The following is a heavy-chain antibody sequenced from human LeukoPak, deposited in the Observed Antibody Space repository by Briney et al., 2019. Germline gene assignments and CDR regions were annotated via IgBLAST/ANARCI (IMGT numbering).Heavy chain of an antibody. CDR1: GFTFSSYA. V-gene: IGHV3-23*01. D-gene: IGHD3-22*01. J-gene: IGHJ4*02. CDR3: AKVTRGGYYYDSSGTD. Sequence: PGGSLRLSCAASGFTFSSYAMSWVRQAPGKGLEWVSAISGSGGSTYYADSVKGRLTISRDNSKNTLYLQMNSLRAEDTAVYYCAKVTRGGYYYDSSGTDWGQGTLVTVSS. CDR2: ISGSGGST.